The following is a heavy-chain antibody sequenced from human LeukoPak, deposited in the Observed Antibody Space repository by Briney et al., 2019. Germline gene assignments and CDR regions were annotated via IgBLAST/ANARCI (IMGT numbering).Heavy chain of an antibody. CDR3: ARRRRGLAFGDLLVPYDY. D-gene: IGHD3-10*01. J-gene: IGHJ4*02. V-gene: IGHV3-30*03. Sequence: GRSLRLSCAAAGSNFSSFGMHWVRQAPGKGLEWVTVLSYDGRNKCSAYSVKGRCTISRDNSKNTLYLQKNSLRTEDTAVYYCARRRRGLAFGDLLVPYDYWGQGTLGTVSP. CDR2: LSYDGRNK. CDR1: GSNFSSFG.